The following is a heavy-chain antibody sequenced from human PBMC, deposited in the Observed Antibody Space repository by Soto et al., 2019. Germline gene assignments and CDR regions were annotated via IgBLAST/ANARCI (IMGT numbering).Heavy chain of an antibody. CDR1: GYTFTSYA. D-gene: IGHD5-18*01. J-gene: IGHJ4*02. Sequence: GASVKVSCKASGYTFTSYAMHWVRQAPGQRLEWMGWINAGNGNTKYSQKFQGRVTITRDTSASTAYMELSSLRSEDTAVYYCARWIQQWDGLGYWSQGTLVTVSS. V-gene: IGHV1-3*01. CDR3: ARWIQQWDGLGY. CDR2: INAGNGNT.